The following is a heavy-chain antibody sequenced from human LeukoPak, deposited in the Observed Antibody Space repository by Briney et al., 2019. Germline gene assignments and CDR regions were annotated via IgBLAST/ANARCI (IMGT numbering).Heavy chain of an antibody. D-gene: IGHD1-1*01. V-gene: IGHV3-74*01. Sequence: GGSLRLSCAASGFTFSSYWMHWVRQAPGKGLVWVSRINSDGSSTSYADSVKGRFTISRDNAKNTLYLQMNSLRAEDMALYYCAKDRYAGFGYFQHWGQGTLVTVSS. CDR1: GFTFSSYW. CDR3: AKDRYAGFGYFQH. J-gene: IGHJ1*01. CDR2: INSDGSST.